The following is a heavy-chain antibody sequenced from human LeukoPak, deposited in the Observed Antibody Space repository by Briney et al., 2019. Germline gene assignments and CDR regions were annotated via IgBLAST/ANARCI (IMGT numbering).Heavy chain of an antibody. D-gene: IGHD6-25*01. Sequence: ASVKVSCKASGYTFTSYAMHWVRQAPGQRLEWMGWINAGNGNTKYSQKFQGRVTITRDTSASTAYMELRSLRSDDTAVYYCARDRSAHPDYWGQGTLATVSS. J-gene: IGHJ4*02. CDR3: ARDRSAHPDY. V-gene: IGHV1-3*01. CDR1: GYTFTSYA. CDR2: INAGNGNT.